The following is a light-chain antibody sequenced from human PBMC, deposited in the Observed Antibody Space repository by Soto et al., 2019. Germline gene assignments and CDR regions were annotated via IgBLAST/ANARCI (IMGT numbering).Light chain of an antibody. CDR1: SSDVGGYNY. V-gene: IGLV2-14*01. CDR3: NSYTSSSTFV. Sequence: QSALTQPASVSGSPGQSITISCTGTSSDVGGYNYVSWYQQHPGKAPKLMIYGVTNRPSGVSSRFSGSRSGNTASLTISGLQAEDEAEYFCNSYTSSSTFVFGTGTKLTVV. CDR2: GVT. J-gene: IGLJ1*01.